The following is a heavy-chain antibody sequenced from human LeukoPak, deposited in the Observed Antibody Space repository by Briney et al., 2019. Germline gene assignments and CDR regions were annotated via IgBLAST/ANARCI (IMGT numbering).Heavy chain of an antibody. D-gene: IGHD3-22*01. CDR3: ARDRIQSSGYVFDY. J-gene: IGHJ4*02. Sequence: GGSLRLSCAASGFTFSSYSMNWVRQAPGKGLEWVSSISSSSSYIYYADSVKGRFTISRDNAKNSLYLQMNSLRAEDTAVYYCARDRIQSSGYVFDYWGQGTLVTVSS. V-gene: IGHV3-21*01. CDR1: GFTFSSYS. CDR2: ISSSSSYI.